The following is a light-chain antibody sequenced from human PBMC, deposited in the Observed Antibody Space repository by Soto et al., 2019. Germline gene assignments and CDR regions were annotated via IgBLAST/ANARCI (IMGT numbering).Light chain of an antibody. CDR3: LLSLGGSQV. J-gene: IGLJ2*01. CDR2: STN. Sequence: QAVVTQESSLTVSPGGTVTLTCASNTGPVTSGFYPSWFQQKPGQAPRALIYSTNNKDSCTPARFSGSILGDKAALTVSGVQPEDEGDYYCLLSLGGSQVFGGGTKLTVL. V-gene: IGLV7-43*01. CDR1: TGPVTSGFY.